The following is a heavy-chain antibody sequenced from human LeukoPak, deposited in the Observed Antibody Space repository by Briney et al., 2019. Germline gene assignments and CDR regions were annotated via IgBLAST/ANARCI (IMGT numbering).Heavy chain of an antibody. V-gene: IGHV3-33*08. Sequence: HPGGSLRLSCAASGFTFSSYGMHWVRQAPGKGLEWVALIWYDGSNKYYADSVKGRFTISRDNSKNTLYLQMNSLRVEDTAVYYCARDPSVVVIAVTPDYWGQGTLVTVSS. CDR1: GFTFSSYG. CDR3: ARDPSVVVIAVTPDY. D-gene: IGHD2-15*01. CDR2: IWYDGSNK. J-gene: IGHJ4*02.